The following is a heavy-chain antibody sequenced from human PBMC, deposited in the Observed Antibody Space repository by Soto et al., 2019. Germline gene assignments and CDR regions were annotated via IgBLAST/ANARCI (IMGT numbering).Heavy chain of an antibody. CDR1: GGTFSSYA. D-gene: IGHD5-18*01. V-gene: IGHV1-69*13. CDR3: AANVDTAMDYFDY. Sequence: GASVKVSCKASGGTFSSYAISWVRQAPGQGLEWMGGIIPIFGTANYAQKFQGRVTITADESTSTAYMELSSLRSEDTAVYYCAANVDTAMDYFDYWGQGTLVTVSS. CDR2: IIPIFGTA. J-gene: IGHJ4*02.